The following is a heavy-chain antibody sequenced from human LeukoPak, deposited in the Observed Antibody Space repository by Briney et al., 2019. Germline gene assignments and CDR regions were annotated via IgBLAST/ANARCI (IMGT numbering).Heavy chain of an antibody. CDR1: GYTFTNYY. CDR2: VNPSGGGT. V-gene: IGHV1-46*01. J-gene: IGHJ5*02. D-gene: IGHD2-15*01. CDR3: ARDNSGGSTWWFDP. Sequence: ASVKVSCKTSGYTFTNYYMHWVRQAPGQGLEWLGLVNPSGGGTAYAQKFQGRVTMTRDMSTSTVYMELSSLRSEDTAVYYCARDNSGGSTWWFDPWGQGTLVTVSS.